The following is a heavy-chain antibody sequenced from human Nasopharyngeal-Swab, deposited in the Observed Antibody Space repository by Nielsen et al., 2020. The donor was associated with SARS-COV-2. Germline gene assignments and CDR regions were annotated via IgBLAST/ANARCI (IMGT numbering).Heavy chain of an antibody. D-gene: IGHD2-21*02. CDR2: ISYDGINK. CDR3: ARDPDCGGDCYGTFDY. Sequence: GESLKISCAASGFTFSIYAMHWVRQAPGRGLEWVAVISYDGINKYYADSVKGRFTISRDNSKNTLYLQMNSLRAEDTAVYYCARDPDCGGDCYGTFDYWGQGTLVTVSS. J-gene: IGHJ4*02. V-gene: IGHV3-30-3*01. CDR1: GFTFSIYA.